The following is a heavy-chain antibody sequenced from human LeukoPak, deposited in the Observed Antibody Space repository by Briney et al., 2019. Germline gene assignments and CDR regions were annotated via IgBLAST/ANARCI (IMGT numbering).Heavy chain of an antibody. J-gene: IGHJ4*02. CDR1: GFTFDDYA. Sequence: GRSLRLSCAASGFTFDDYAMHWVRQAPGKGLEWVSGISWNSGSVGYADSVKGRFTISRDNAKNSLYLQMNSLRAEDTALYYCAKDSGYSYGDFDYWGQGTLVTVSS. CDR2: ISWNSGSV. V-gene: IGHV3-9*01. D-gene: IGHD5-18*01. CDR3: AKDSGYSYGDFDY.